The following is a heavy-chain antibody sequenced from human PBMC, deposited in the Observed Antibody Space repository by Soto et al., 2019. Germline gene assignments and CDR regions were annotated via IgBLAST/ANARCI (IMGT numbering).Heavy chain of an antibody. V-gene: IGHV1-69*13. CDR3: AIADCTNAVCYQGPYYYYYGMDV. CDR2: VIPIFGTA. D-gene: IGHD2-8*01. Sequence: SVKVSCKASGGTFSSYAISWVRQAPGQGLEWMGGVIPIFGTANYAQKFQGRVTITADESTSTAYMELSSTSSEDTAVYYCAIADCTNAVCYQGPYYYYYGMDVWG. CDR1: GGTFSSYA. J-gene: IGHJ6*02.